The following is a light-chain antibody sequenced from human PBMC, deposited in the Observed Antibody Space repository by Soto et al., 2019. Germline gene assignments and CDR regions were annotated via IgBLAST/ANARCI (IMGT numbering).Light chain of an antibody. V-gene: IGKV3-11*01. Sequence: EIVLTQSPAALSFSPGERATLSRRASQSVGNSLAWYQQKPGQAPRLLIYDASSKPTDIPARFTGSGSGTDFSLTISGLEPEDFAVYYGQQRSNWPLTFGGGTKVDIK. CDR2: DAS. J-gene: IGKJ4*01. CDR1: QSVGNS. CDR3: QQRSNWPLT.